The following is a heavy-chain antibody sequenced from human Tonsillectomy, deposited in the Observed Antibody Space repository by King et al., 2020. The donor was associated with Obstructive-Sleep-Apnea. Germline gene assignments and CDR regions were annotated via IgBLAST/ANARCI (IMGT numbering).Heavy chain of an antibody. Sequence: VQLVESGGGLVKPGGSLSLSCAASGFTLSDYYMSWIRQAPGKGLEWVSFISSSGTTIYYADSVKGRFTISRDNAKNSVFLQMNSLRAADTAVYYCARDSGGSYPDWYFDLWGRGTLVTVSS. D-gene: IGHD1-26*01. CDR1: GFTLSDYY. V-gene: IGHV3-11*01. CDR2: ISSSGTTI. CDR3: ARDSGGSYPDWYFDL. J-gene: IGHJ2*01.